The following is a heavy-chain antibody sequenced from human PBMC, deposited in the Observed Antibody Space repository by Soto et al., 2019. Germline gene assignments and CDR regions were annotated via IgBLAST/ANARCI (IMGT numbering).Heavy chain of an antibody. CDR2: ISYDGSNK. V-gene: IGHV3-30-3*01. D-gene: IGHD1-26*01. CDR3: ARAPQWELYYYYYYGMDV. J-gene: IGHJ6*02. CDR1: GFTFSSYA. Sequence: PGGSLRLSCAASGFTFSSYAMHWVRQAPGKGLEWVAVISYDGSNKYYAASVKGRFTISRDNSKNTLYLQMNSLRAEDTAVYYCARAPQWELYYYYYYGMDVWGQGTTVTVSS.